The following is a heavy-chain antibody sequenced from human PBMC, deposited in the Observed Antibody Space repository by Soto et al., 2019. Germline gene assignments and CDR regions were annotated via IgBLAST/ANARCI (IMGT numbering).Heavy chain of an antibody. CDR1: GGSFSGYY. V-gene: IGHV4-34*01. CDR2: INHSGST. D-gene: IGHD2-15*01. CDR3: ARGRSRKGYCSGGSCYNPVGYFDY. J-gene: IGHJ4*02. Sequence: KPSETLSLTCAVYGGSFSGYYWSWIRQPPGKGLEWIGEINHSGSTNYNPSLKSRVTISVDTSKNQFSLKLSSVTAADTAVYYCARGRSRKGYCSGGSCYNPVGYFDYWGQGTLVTVSS.